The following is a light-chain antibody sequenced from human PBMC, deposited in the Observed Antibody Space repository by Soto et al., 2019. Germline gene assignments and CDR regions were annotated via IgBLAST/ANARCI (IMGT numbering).Light chain of an antibody. Sequence: SVLTQPPSASGSPGQSVTISCTGTSSDAGRYNYVSWYQQHPGKTPKLIIYEVTKRPSGVPDRFSASKSGNTASLTVSGLQAEDEADYYCSSHAGSNSFYVFGTGTKVTVL. J-gene: IGLJ1*01. CDR2: EVT. CDR1: SSDAGRYNY. V-gene: IGLV2-8*01. CDR3: SSHAGSNSFYV.